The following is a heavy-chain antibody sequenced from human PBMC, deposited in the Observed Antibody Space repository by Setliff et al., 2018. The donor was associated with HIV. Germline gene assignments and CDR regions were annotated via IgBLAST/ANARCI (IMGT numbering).Heavy chain of an antibody. D-gene: IGHD1-26*01. CDR3: AIDNRGGVGTPYYFDY. CDR2: FDPELGET. J-gene: IGHJ4*02. V-gene: IGHV1-24*01. CDR1: GYTLSKLS. Sequence: VASVKVSCKVSGYTLSKLSMHWVRQAPEKGLEWMGGFDPELGETLFAQKFRGRLTMTEDTSTDTAYMELTSLRFDDTAFYYCAIDNRGGVGTPYYFDYWGQGTLVTV.